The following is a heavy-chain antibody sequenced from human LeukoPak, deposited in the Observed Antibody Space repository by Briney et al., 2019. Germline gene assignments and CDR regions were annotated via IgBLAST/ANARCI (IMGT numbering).Heavy chain of an antibody. V-gene: IGHV3-21*01. CDR3: AKDRGTYYDFWREIQGAFDI. Sequence: PGGSLRLSCAASGFSLTTFDIHWVRQAPGKGLEWVSSISSSSSYIYYADSVKGRFTISRDNAKNSLYLQMNSLRAEDTAVYYCAKDRGTYYDFWREIQGAFDIWGQGTMVTVSS. CDR2: ISSSSSYI. CDR1: GFSLTTFD. J-gene: IGHJ3*02. D-gene: IGHD3-3*01.